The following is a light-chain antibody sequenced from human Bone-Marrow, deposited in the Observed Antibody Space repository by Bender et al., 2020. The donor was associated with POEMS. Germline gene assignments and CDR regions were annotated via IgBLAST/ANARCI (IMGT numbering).Light chain of an antibody. CDR2: EVS. J-gene: IGLJ1*01. CDR3: SSYTSSSKYA. Sequence: QSALTQPPSASGSPGQSVTISCTGTSSDVGGYNYVSWYQHHPGKAPKLMIYEVSKRPSGVPDRFSGSKSGNTASLTISGLQAEDEADYYCSSYTSSSKYAFGTGTTVTVL. CDR1: SSDVGGYNY. V-gene: IGLV2-8*01.